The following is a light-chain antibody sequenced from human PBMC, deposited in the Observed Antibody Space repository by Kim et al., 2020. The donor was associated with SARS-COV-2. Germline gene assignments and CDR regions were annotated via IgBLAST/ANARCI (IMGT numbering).Light chain of an antibody. Sequence: GQTVRISCQGDTLRPYFPSWYQQKPGQAPVLVIYGKNNRPSGIPDRFSGSTSGNTASLTITGAQAEDEADYYCNSRDSTGNHLAVFGGGTQLTVL. CDR3: NSRDSTGNHLAV. CDR2: GKN. J-gene: IGLJ2*01. CDR1: TLRPYF. V-gene: IGLV3-19*01.